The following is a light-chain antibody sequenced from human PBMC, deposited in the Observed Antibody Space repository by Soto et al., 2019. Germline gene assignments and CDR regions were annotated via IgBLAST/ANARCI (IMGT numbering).Light chain of an antibody. J-gene: IGLJ2*01. CDR1: SSDIGDYNY. CDR2: DVS. Sequence: QSALTQPASVSGSPGQSITISCTGTSSDIGDYNYVSWYQQHPGKAPKLMIYDVSNRPSGVSNRFSGSKSGNTASLTISGLQAEYEANYYCSSQAVSSTLVFGGGTKLTVL. CDR3: SSQAVSSTLV. V-gene: IGLV2-14*01.